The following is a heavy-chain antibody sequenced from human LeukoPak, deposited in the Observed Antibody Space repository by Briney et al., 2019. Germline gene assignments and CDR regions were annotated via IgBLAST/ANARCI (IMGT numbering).Heavy chain of an antibody. Sequence: GGSLRLSCAASGFTFSTYWMSWVRQAPGKGLEWVVNIKQDGSEKYYVDSVKGRFTISRDNAKNSLYLQMNSLRVEDTAVYYCARGRIGEYYFDYWGQGTLVTVSS. CDR2: IKQDGSEK. CDR1: GFTFSTYW. J-gene: IGHJ4*02. D-gene: IGHD3-10*01. CDR3: ARGRIGEYYFDY. V-gene: IGHV3-7*01.